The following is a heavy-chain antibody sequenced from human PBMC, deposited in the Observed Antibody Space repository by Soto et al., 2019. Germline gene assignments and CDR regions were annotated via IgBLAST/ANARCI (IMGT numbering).Heavy chain of an antibody. CDR2: IFHSGST. CDR1: GGSISGGIYY. V-gene: IGHV4-30-4*01. D-gene: IGHD4-17*01. CDR3: AREIIPLTTDWYFDL. J-gene: IGHJ2*01. Sequence: QVQLQESGPGLVKPSETLSLTCTVSGGSISGGIYYWSWVRQSPGKGLEWIGYIFHSGSTFYNPSLGSRATISVDTSKIQLSLRLSSVTAADTAVYYCAREIIPLTTDWYFDLWGRGTLVTVSS.